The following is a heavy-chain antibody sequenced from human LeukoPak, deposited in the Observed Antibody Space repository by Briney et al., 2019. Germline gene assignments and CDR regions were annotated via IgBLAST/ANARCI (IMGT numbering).Heavy chain of an antibody. CDR1: GGTFSSYA. D-gene: IGHD5-12*01. Sequence: ASVKVSCKASGGTFSSYAISWVRQAPGQGLEWMGIINPSGGSTSYAQKFQGRVTMTRDTSTSTVYMELSSLRSEDTAVYYCARVGGYDFPLFDYWGQGTLVTVSS. J-gene: IGHJ4*02. V-gene: IGHV1-46*01. CDR3: ARVGGYDFPLFDY. CDR2: INPSGGST.